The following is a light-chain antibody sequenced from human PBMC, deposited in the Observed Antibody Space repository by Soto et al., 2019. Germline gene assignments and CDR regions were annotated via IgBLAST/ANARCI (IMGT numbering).Light chain of an antibody. CDR3: QQYGSSPALT. Sequence: EIVLTQSPGTLSLSPGERATLSCRASQSVSSSYLAWYQQKPGQAPRLLIYCASSRATGIPDRFSGSGSGTDFTLTISRLEPEDFAVYYCQQYGSSPALTFGGGTKVDIK. CDR1: QSVSSSY. CDR2: CAS. J-gene: IGKJ4*01. V-gene: IGKV3-20*01.